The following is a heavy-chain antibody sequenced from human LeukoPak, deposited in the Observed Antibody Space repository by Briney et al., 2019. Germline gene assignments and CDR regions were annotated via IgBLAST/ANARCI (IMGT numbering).Heavy chain of an antibody. V-gene: IGHV3-66*01. J-gene: IGHJ3*02. D-gene: IGHD6-6*01. CDR3: AKDGLPAARDI. Sequence: PGGSLRLSCAASGFTVSSNYMSWVRQAPGKGLEWVSLIYSGGYTYYADSVKGRFTISRDSSKNTLYLQMNSLRAEDTAVYYCAKDGLPAARDIWGQGTMVTVSS. CDR1: GFTVSSNY. CDR2: IYSGGYT.